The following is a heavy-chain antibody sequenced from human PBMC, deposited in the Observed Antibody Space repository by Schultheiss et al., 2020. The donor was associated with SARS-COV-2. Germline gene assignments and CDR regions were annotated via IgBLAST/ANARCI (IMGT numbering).Heavy chain of an antibody. CDR1: GFTFSSYW. CDR2: ISGSGGST. Sequence: GGSLRLSCAASGFTFSSYWMSWVRQAPGKGLEWVSAISGSGGSTYYADSVKGRFTISRDNSKNTLYLQMNSLKTEDTAVYYCARMWGYYYDSSAGAFDIWGQGTMVTVSS. V-gene: IGHV3-23*01. CDR3: ARMWGYYYDSSAGAFDI. J-gene: IGHJ3*02. D-gene: IGHD3-22*01.